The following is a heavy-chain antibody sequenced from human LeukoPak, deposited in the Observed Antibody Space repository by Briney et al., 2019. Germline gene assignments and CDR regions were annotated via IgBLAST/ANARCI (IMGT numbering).Heavy chain of an antibody. V-gene: IGHV3-7*01. Sequence: QTGGSLRLSCAASGFTFSSYAMSWVRQAPGKGLEWVANIKQDGSEKYYVDSVKGRFTISRDNAKNSLYLQMNSLRAEDTAVYYCARVVERRGFWSGFSLVSWYFDLWGRGTLVTVSS. J-gene: IGHJ2*01. CDR1: GFTFSSYA. D-gene: IGHD3-3*01. CDR2: IKQDGSEK. CDR3: ARVVERRGFWSGFSLVSWYFDL.